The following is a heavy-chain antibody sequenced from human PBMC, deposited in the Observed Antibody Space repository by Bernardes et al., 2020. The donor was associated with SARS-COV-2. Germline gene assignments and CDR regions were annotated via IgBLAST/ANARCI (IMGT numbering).Heavy chain of an antibody. CDR3: AREPIYNTSPVGGPNNWFDP. V-gene: IGHV1-69*13. Sequence: SVKVSCKASGCTFSNYAISWVRQAPGQGLEWMGGIIPIFGSANYAQKFQGRVTITADESTSTAYMELSSLTSEDTAVYYCAREPIYNTSPVGGPNNWFDPWGQGTLVTVSS. CDR2: IIPIFGSA. CDR1: GCTFSNYA. D-gene: IGHD1-20*01. J-gene: IGHJ5*02.